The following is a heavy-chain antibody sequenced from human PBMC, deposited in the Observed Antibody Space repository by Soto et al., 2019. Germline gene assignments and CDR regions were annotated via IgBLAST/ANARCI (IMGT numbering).Heavy chain of an antibody. CDR1: GFTFSSYW. V-gene: IGHV3-7*01. CDR3: ARDRLLLSYYYGSGSYSYFDY. CDR2: IKQDGSEK. Sequence: GGSLRLSCAASGFTFSSYWMSRVRQAPGKGLEWVANIKQDGSEKYYVDSVKGRFTISRDNAKNSLYLQMNSLRAEDTAVYYCARDRLLLSYYYGSGSYSYFDYWGQGTLVTVSS. D-gene: IGHD3-10*01. J-gene: IGHJ4*02.